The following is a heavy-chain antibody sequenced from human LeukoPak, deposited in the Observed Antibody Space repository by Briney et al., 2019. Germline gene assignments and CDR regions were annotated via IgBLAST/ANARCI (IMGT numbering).Heavy chain of an antibody. CDR2: ISVSGVDT. V-gene: IGHV3-23*01. CDR1: GFTFSTYA. J-gene: IGHJ4*02. Sequence: GGSLRLSCAASGFTFSTYALSWVRQAPGKGLEWVSGISVSGVDTYYADSVKGRFIISRDNSKNTLYLQMKRLRAEDTALYCTRVQRVYDSGSYMSYWGQGTLVTVSS. D-gene: IGHD3-10*01. CDR3: RVQRVYDSGSYMSY.